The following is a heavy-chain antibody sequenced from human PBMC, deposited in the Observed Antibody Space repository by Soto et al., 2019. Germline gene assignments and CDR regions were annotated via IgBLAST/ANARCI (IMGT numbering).Heavy chain of an antibody. CDR3: AKGVSYYDSSGYYL. D-gene: IGHD3-22*01. CDR1: GFTFSSYA. CDR2: ISGSGGST. J-gene: IGHJ4*02. Sequence: PGGSLRLSCAASGFTFSSYAMSWVRQAPGKGLEWVSAISGSGGSTYYADSVKGRFTISRDNSKNTLYLQMNSLRAEDTAVYYCAKGVSYYDSSGYYLWGQGTLVTVSS. V-gene: IGHV3-23*01.